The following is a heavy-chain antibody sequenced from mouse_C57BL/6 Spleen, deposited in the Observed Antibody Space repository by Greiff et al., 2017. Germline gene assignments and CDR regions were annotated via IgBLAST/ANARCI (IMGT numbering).Heavy chain of an antibody. J-gene: IGHJ4*01. CDR1: GYSFTDYN. V-gene: IGHV1-39*01. Sequence: QLVESGPELVKPGASVKISCKASGYSFTDYNMNWVKQSNGKSLEWIGVINPNYGTTSYNQKFKGKATLTVDPSSSTAYMQLNSLTSENSAVYYCARCDYYGSYAMGYWGQGTSVTVSS. CDR3: ARCDYYGSYAMGY. CDR2: INPNYGTT. D-gene: IGHD1-1*01.